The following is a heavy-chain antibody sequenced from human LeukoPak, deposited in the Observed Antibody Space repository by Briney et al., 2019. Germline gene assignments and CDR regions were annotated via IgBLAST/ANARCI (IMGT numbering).Heavy chain of an antibody. J-gene: IGHJ4*02. Sequence: GASVKVSCKASGYTFTDYYMHWVRQPPGQGLEWVGWINPNSGATNYAQKFQGRVTMTKDTSISTGYMELSRLRSDDTAVYYCARIRGGNNYHFDYWGQGTLVTVSS. CDR1: GYTFTDYY. CDR3: ARIRGGNNYHFDY. CDR2: INPNSGAT. V-gene: IGHV1-2*02. D-gene: IGHD1-26*01.